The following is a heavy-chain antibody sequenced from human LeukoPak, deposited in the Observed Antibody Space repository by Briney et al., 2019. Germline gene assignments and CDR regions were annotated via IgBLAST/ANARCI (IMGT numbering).Heavy chain of an antibody. CDR2: IYDSGST. D-gene: IGHD3-3*01. V-gene: IGHV4-59*01. CDR3: AREFSWSGFFDY. J-gene: IGHJ4*02. Sequence: PSETLSLTCTVSDGSISSYYWRWIRQPPGKGLEWIGHIYDSGSTNYNPSLKSRVTISVDTSKNQFSLKLSSLTATDAAEYYCAREFSWSGFFDYWGQGTLVTVSS. CDR1: DGSISSYY.